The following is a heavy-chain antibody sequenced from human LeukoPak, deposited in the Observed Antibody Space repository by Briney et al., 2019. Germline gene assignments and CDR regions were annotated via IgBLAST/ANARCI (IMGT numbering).Heavy chain of an antibody. V-gene: IGHV3-21*01. CDR2: ISSSSSYI. CDR1: GFTFSSYS. J-gene: IGHJ4*02. D-gene: IGHD3-22*01. Sequence: GGSLRLSCAASGFTFSSYSMNWVRQAPGKGLEWVSSISSSSSYIYYADSVKGRFTISRDNAKNSLYLQMNSLRAEDTAVYYCARDGYYYDSSGHEGYFDYWGQGTLVTVSS. CDR3: ARDGYYYDSSGHEGYFDY.